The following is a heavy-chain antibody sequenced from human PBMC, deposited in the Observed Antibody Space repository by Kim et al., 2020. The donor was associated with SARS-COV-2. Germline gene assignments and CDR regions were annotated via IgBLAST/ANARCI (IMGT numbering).Heavy chain of an antibody. J-gene: IGHJ4*02. CDR2: ISSDGSRI. D-gene: IGHD1-26*01. Sequence: GGSLRLSCVDSGVTFSSSWMHWVRQAPGKGLTWVSRISSDGSRISYAASVKGRFTISRDNAKYTLYLQMNSLRVEDTAVFYCARDGGYSGSPLDHWGQGTLVTVSS. CDR3: ARDGGYSGSPLDH. V-gene: IGHV3-74*01. CDR1: GVTFSSSW.